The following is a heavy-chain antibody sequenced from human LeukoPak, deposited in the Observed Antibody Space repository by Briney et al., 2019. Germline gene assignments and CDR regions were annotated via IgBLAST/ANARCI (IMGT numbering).Heavy chain of an antibody. Sequence: SETLSLTCTVSGGSISSSSYYWGWIRQPPGKGLEWIGSIYYSGSTYYNPSLKSRVTISVDTSKNQFSLKLSSVTAADTAVYYCARTNPYFDTSGPLDYWGQGTLVTVSS. D-gene: IGHD3-22*01. CDR1: GGSISSSSYY. CDR3: ARTNPYFDTSGPLDY. J-gene: IGHJ4*02. V-gene: IGHV4-39*01. CDR2: IYYSGST.